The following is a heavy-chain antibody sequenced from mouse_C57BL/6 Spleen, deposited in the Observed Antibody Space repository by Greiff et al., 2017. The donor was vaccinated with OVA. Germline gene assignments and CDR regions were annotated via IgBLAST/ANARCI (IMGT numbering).Heavy chain of an antibody. J-gene: IGHJ2*01. CDR1: GYTFTSYW. CDR3: ARRGYGSSLDY. Sequence: QVQLQQPGAELVKPGASVKMSCKASGYTFTSYWITWVKQRPGQGLEWIGDIYPGSGSTNYNEKFKSKATLTVDTSSSTAYMQHSSMASEDSAVNYCARRGYGSSLDYWGQGTTLTVSS. D-gene: IGHD1-1*01. V-gene: IGHV1-55*01. CDR2: IYPGSGST.